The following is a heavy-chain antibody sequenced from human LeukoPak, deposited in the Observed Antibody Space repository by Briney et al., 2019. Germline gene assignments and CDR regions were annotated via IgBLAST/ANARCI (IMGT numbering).Heavy chain of an antibody. Sequence: ASVKVSCKAFGYTFTSNYMHWVRQAPGQGPEWMGVISPSGGSTTYAQKFQGRVTLTRDMSTSTDYLELSSLRSEDTAVYYCARDSAQGSGKYYFDYWGQGTLVTVSS. D-gene: IGHD3-3*01. CDR1: GYTFTSNY. J-gene: IGHJ4*02. CDR3: ARDSAQGSGKYYFDY. CDR2: ISPSGGST. V-gene: IGHV1-46*01.